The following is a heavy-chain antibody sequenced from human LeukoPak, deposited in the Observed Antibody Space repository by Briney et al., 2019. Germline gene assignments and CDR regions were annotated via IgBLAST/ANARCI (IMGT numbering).Heavy chain of an antibody. CDR1: GYTFTSYG. D-gene: IGHD3-10*01. V-gene: IGHV1-18*01. Sequence: ASVKVSCKASGYTFTSYGISWVRQAPGQGLEWMGWISAYNGNTNYAQKLQGRVTMTTDTSTSTAYMELRSLRSDDPAVYYCARGVWIGDSVLWFDPWGQGTLVTVSS. CDR3: ARGVWIGDSVLWFDP. J-gene: IGHJ5*02. CDR2: ISAYNGNT.